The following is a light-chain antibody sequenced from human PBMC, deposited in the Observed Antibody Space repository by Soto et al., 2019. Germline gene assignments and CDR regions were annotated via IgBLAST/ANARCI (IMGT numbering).Light chain of an antibody. CDR3: QKYRS. CDR2: AAS. J-gene: IGKJ4*01. V-gene: IGKV1-27*01. Sequence: DIEMTQSPSSLSASVGDSVTITCRASQAITNYLAWYQQKPGKVPKLLIYAASTLQSGVPSRFSGGGSGTDFTLTISSLQPEDVATYYCQKYRSFGGGTKVEI. CDR1: QAITNY.